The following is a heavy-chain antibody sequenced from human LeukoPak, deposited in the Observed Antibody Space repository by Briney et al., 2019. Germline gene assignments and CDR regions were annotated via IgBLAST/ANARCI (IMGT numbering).Heavy chain of an antibody. V-gene: IGHV1-8*03. CDR3: ARGGRKRIAVAGTKVGLYYYYMDV. Sequence: ASVKVSCMASGYTFTSYDINWVRQATGQGLEWMGWMNPNSGNTGYAQKFQGRVTIARNTSISTAYMELSSLRSEDTAVYYCARGGRKRIAVAGTKVGLYYYYMDVWGKGTTVTVSS. CDR1: GYTFTSYD. J-gene: IGHJ6*03. D-gene: IGHD6-19*01. CDR2: MNPNSGNT.